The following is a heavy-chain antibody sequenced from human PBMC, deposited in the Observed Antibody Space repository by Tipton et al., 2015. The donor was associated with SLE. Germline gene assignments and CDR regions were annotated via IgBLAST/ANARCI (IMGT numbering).Heavy chain of an antibody. Sequence: SLRLSCAASGFTFSNYAMNWVRQAPGKGLEWISSITGSSGSTYYTDSAKGRFTISRDNSKSTLYLQLNSLRVEDTAVYYCAKGAEYSGRWSRALSPSNWFDPWGQGTLVSVSS. CDR3: AKGAEYSGRWSRALSPSNWFDP. J-gene: IGHJ5*02. CDR1: GFTFSNYA. CDR2: ITGSSGST. D-gene: IGHD5-12*01. V-gene: IGHV3-23*01.